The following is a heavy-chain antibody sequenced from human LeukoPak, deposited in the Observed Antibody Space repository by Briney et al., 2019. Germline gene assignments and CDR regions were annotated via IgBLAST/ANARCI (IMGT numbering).Heavy chain of an antibody. CDR1: GFTFSSYS. CDR2: ISSSSSYI. CDR3: ARVPREASMYSSRWYLLYFDY. D-gene: IGHD6-13*01. V-gene: IGHV3-21*01. Sequence: PGGSLRLSCAASGFTFSSYSMNWVRQAPGKGLEWVSSISSSSSYIYYADSVKGRFTISRDNAKNSLYLQMNSLRAEDTAVYYCARVPREASMYSSRWYLLYFDYWGQGTLVTVSS. J-gene: IGHJ4*02.